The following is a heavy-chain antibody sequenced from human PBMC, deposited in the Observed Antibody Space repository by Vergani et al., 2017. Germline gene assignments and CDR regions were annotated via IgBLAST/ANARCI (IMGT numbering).Heavy chain of an antibody. CDR3: AKVAIFGVVTTPDAFDI. Sequence: EVQLVESGGGLVQPGRSLRLSCTASGFTFGDYAMSWFRQAPGKGLEWVGFIRSKAYGGTTEYAASVKGRFTISRDDSKSIAYLQMNSLKTEDTAVYYCAKVAIFGVVTTPDAFDIWGQGTMVTVSS. V-gene: IGHV3-49*03. J-gene: IGHJ3*02. CDR1: GFTFGDYA. D-gene: IGHD3-3*01. CDR2: IRSKAYGGTT.